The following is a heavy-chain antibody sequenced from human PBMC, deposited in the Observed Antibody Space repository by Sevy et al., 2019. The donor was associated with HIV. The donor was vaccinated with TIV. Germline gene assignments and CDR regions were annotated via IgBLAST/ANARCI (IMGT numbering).Heavy chain of an antibody. J-gene: IGHJ5*02. CDR1: GGSISSGGYY. Sequence: SETLSLTCAVSGGSISSGGYYWSWIRQRPGKGLEWMGYIYYSGKTYYNPSLTSLKSRITISLDTCENQFSLKLSSVTAADTAVYFCARSLTRIFGIPNWFDLWGQGTLVTVSS. V-gene: IGHV4-31*11. CDR2: IYYSGKT. CDR3: ARSLTRIFGIPNWFDL. D-gene: IGHD3-3*01.